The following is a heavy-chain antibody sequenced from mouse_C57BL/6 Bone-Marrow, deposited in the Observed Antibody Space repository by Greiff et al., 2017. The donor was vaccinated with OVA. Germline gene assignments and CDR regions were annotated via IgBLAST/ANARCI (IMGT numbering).Heavy chain of an antibody. CDR2: ISSGSSTI. D-gene: IGHD1-1*01. Sequence: EVQLVESGGGLVKPGGSLKLSCAASGFTFSDYGMHWVRQAPEKGLEWVAYISSGSSTIYYADTVKGRFTISRDNAKNTLFLQMTSLRSEDTAMYYCARPLITTVAPDYYAMDYWGQGTSVTVSS. V-gene: IGHV5-17*01. CDR1: GFTFSDYG. J-gene: IGHJ4*01. CDR3: ARPLITTVAPDYYAMDY.